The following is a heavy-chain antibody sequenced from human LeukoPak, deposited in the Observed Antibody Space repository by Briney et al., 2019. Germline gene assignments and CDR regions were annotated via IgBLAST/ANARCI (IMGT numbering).Heavy chain of an antibody. CDR2: IYHSGTT. CDR1: DYFISSGYY. J-gene: IGHJ5*02. V-gene: IGHV4-38-2*02. D-gene: IGHD2-21*01. Sequence: TSETLSLTCTAFDYFISSGYYWGWIRQPPGKGLEWIVSIYHSGTTYYNPSLKSRVTVSVDTSKNQLSLKLSSVTAADTAVYYCARDHGLFHMFDPWGQGTLVTVSS. CDR3: ARDHGLFHMFDP.